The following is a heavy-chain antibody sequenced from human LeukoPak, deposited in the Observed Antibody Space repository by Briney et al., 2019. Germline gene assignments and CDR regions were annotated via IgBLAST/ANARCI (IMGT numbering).Heavy chain of an antibody. J-gene: IGHJ3*01. CDR1: GYSFTKYW. V-gene: IGHV5-51*01. Sequence: GESLKISCKSSGYSFTKYWIAWVRQMPGKGLEWMAIIYPGDSDIRYSPSFQGQVTISADKSISTAYLQWSSLKASDTAVYYCARPYGDYAFDFWPQGTMVSVSS. CDR3: ARPYGDYAFDF. CDR2: IYPGDSDI. D-gene: IGHD4-17*01.